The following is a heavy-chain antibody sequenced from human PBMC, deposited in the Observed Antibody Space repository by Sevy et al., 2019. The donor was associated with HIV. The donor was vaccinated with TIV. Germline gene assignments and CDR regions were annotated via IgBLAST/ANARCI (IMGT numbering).Heavy chain of an antibody. J-gene: IGHJ3*02. Sequence: SETLSLTCTVSGDSISSYYWSWIRQPPGKGLEWIGYIYYSGSTNYNPSLKSRVTMSVDTSKNQVSLKLTSVTAADTAVYYCARTYDSSGYYYWAFDIWGQGTMVTVSS. CDR2: IYYSGST. D-gene: IGHD3-22*01. CDR1: GDSISSYY. V-gene: IGHV4-59*01. CDR3: ARTYDSSGYYYWAFDI.